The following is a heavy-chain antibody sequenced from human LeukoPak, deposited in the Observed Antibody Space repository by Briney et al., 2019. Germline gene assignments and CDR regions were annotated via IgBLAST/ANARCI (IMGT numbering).Heavy chain of an antibody. CDR3: TRDWAWLGFLEPYWFDP. CDR1: GGSIGSYY. Sequence: SETLSLTCTVSGGSIGSYYWSWIRQPAGKGLEWIGRIYTSGSTNYNPSLKSRVTMSVDTSKNQFSLKLSSVTAADTAVYYCTRDWAWLGFLEPYWFDPWGQGTLVTVSS. D-gene: IGHD3-3*01. V-gene: IGHV4-4*07. J-gene: IGHJ5*02. CDR2: IYTSGST.